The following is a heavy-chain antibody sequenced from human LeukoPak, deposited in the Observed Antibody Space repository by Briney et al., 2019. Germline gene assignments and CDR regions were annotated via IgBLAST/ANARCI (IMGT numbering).Heavy chain of an antibody. D-gene: IGHD2-2*01. CDR1: GFTVSSNY. V-gene: IGHV3-53*01. J-gene: IGHJ3*02. Sequence: PGGSLRLSCAASGFTVSSNYMSGVRQAPGKGLEWVSVIYSGGSTYYADSVKGRFTISRDNSKNTLYLQMNSLTAEDTAVYYCARVGVVPAAIPDGFDIWGQGTMVTVSS. CDR2: IYSGGST. CDR3: ARVGVVPAAIPDGFDI.